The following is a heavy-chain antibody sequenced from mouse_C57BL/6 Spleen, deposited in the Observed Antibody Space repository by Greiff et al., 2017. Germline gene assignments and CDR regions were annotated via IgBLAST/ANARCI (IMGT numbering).Heavy chain of an antibody. V-gene: IGHV1-26*01. CDR2: INPNNGGT. CDR1: GYTFTDYY. Sequence: EVQLQQSGPELVKPGASVKISCKASGYTFTDYYMNWVKQSHGKSLERIGDINPNNGGTSYNQKFKGKATLTVDKSSSTAYMELRSLTSEDSAVYYCARITTVVAPTFPMDYWGQGTSVTVSS. CDR3: ARITTVVAPTFPMDY. J-gene: IGHJ4*01. D-gene: IGHD1-1*01.